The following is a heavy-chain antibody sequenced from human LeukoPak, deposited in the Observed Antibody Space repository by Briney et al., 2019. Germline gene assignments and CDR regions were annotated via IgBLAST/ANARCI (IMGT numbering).Heavy chain of an antibody. CDR1: GFTFDDYT. Sequence: GGSLRLSCEGSGFTFDDYTMHWVRQAPGKGLEWVSLVSRGGSTTVYAESVKGRFTISRDNSKNSLYLQMNSLRAEDTAVYYCAKHSSKIRTFIVATKGYFDYWGQGILVTVSS. J-gene: IGHJ4*02. D-gene: IGHD5-12*01. CDR3: AKHSSKIRTFIVATKGYFDY. CDR2: VSRGGSTT. V-gene: IGHV3-43D*04.